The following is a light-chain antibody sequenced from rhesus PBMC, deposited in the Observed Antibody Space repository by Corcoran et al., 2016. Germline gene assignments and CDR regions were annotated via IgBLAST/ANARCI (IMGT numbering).Light chain of an antibody. V-gene: IGKV1-74*01. CDR2: AAS. J-gene: IGKJ2*01. CDR3: QHSYGTPHS. CDR1: ENVNNY. Sequence: DIQMTQSPSSLSASVGDRVTITCRASENVNNYFHWYQQKPGKAPKLLIYAASTLQRGVPSRFSGSGSWTDYTFTISSLQPEDVATYYCQHSYGTPHSFGQGTKVEIK.